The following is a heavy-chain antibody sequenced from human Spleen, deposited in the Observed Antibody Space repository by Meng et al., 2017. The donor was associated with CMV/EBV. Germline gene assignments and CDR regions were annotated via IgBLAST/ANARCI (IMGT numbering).Heavy chain of an antibody. J-gene: IGHJ6*02. D-gene: IGHD3-10*01. V-gene: IGHV4-34*01. CDR1: DGSFSVYY. CDR2: INHSGTT. Sequence: SETLSLTCAVHDGSFSVYYWSWIRQPPGKGLEWIGEINHSGTTNYNPSLKSRVTMSVDTSKNQLSLKLSSVTAADTAVYYCARGVTDTLSVVITGMDVWGQGTTVTVSS. CDR3: ARGVTDTLSVVITGMDV.